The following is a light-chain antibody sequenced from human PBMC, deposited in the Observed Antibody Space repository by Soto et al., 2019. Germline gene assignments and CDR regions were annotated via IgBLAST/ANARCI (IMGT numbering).Light chain of an antibody. Sequence: QSVLTQPPSASGTPGQRVTISCSGSSSNIGSNYVYWYQQLPGTAPKLLIYRNNQRPSGVTDRFSGSKSGTSAPLAISGLRSEDEADYYCAAWDDSLSGPWVFGGGTKVTVL. CDR3: AAWDDSLSGPWV. J-gene: IGLJ2*01. V-gene: IGLV1-47*01. CDR2: RNN. CDR1: SSNIGSNY.